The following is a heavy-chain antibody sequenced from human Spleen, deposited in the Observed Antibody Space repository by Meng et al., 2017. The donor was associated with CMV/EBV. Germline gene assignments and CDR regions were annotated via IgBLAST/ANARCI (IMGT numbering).Heavy chain of an antibody. D-gene: IGHD2-2*01. V-gene: IGHV3-7*01. CDR1: FSRYW. CDR2: IKQDGSEK. J-gene: IGHJ3*02. CDR3: ARDRYCSSTSCYWGDAFDI. Sequence: FSRYWMNWVRQAPGKGLEWMASIKQDGSEKYYVDSVKGRFTFSRDNAKNSLYLQMNSLRAEDTAVYYCARDRYCSSTSCYWGDAFDIWGPGTMVTVSS.